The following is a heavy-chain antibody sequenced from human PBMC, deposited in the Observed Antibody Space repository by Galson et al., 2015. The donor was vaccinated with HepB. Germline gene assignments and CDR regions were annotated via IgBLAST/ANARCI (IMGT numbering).Heavy chain of an antibody. CDR3: ATVDYGDYSGF. Sequence: SLRLSCAASGFLFSTYAMHWVRQAPGKGLEWLVVVSYDGSNTYYRDPVKGRFTISRDNSKNTLYLQMNSLRADDTAVYFCATVDYGDYSGFWGQGTLVTVSS. CDR1: GFLFSTYA. D-gene: IGHD4-17*01. V-gene: IGHV3-30*04. CDR2: VSYDGSNT. J-gene: IGHJ4*02.